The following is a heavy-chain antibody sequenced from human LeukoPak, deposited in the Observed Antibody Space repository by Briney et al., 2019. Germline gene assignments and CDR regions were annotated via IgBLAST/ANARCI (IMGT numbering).Heavy chain of an antibody. J-gene: IGHJ4*02. D-gene: IGHD3-22*01. V-gene: IGHV3-23*01. CDR3: AKDLFYFDSSGYLDY. Sequence: GGSLRLSCAASGFTFSSYGMSWARQAPGKGLEWVSAISGSGGSTYYADSVKGRFTISRDNSKNTLYLQMYSLRAEDTAVYYCAKDLFYFDSSGYLDYWGQGTLVTVSS. CDR1: GFTFSSYG. CDR2: ISGSGGST.